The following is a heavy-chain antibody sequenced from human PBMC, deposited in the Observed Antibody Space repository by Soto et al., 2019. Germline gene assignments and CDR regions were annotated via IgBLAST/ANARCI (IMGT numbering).Heavy chain of an antibody. CDR1: GFIFSRYG. J-gene: IGHJ5*02. CDR2: IWYDGSKT. V-gene: IGHV3-33*01. D-gene: IGHD3-22*01. CDR3: VRDKYYYVSTGYVPIANGADL. Sequence: VQLVESGGGVVLPGKSLRLSCAASGFIFSRYGMHWVRQAPGKGRAWMAVIWYDGSKTYYADSVKGRFTISRDKPYETLYLHLKRLRAKDTAVYYCVRDKYYYVSTGYVPIANGADLWGQGTGVTVSS.